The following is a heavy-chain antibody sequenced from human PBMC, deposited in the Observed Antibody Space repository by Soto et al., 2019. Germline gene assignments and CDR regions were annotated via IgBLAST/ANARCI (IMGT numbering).Heavy chain of an antibody. CDR1: GFTFTSYE. D-gene: IGHD1-7*01. V-gene: IGHV3-48*03. CDR2: ITSSGDAA. J-gene: IGHJ3*02. CDR3: ARDGTRIDGDAFDI. Sequence: GGSLRLSCAASGFTFTSYEMNWVRQAPGKGLEWVSYITSSGDAAYYADSVKGRFTISRDNAKNSLYLQMNSLRAEDTAVYYCARDGTRIDGDAFDIWGQGTMVTVSS.